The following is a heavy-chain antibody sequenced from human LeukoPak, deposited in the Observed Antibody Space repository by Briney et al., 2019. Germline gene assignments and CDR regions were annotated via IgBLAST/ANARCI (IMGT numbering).Heavy chain of an antibody. CDR3: ARGLVYSPNWFDP. D-gene: IGHD3-9*01. J-gene: IGHJ5*02. CDR1: GFTVSSNY. Sequence: GGSLRLSCAGSGFTVSSNYMSWVRQAPGKGLEWVSVIYTGGNTYYADPVKGRFTISRDNSKNTLYLQMNSLRAEDTAVYYCARGLVYSPNWFDPWGRGTLVTVSS. CDR2: IYTGGNT. V-gene: IGHV3-66*01.